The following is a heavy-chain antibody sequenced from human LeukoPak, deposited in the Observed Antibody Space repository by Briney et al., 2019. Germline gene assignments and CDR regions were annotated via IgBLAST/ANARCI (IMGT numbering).Heavy chain of an antibody. Sequence: ETLSLTCTVSGGSISSYYWSWIRRPPGKGLEWIGYIYYSGSTNYNPSLKSRVTISVDTSKNQFSLKLSSVTAADTAVYYCARQTYYYDSSGYYPFDYWGHRTPFTVSS. CDR2: IYYSGST. CDR1: GGSISSYY. V-gene: IGHV4-59*01. J-gene: IGHJ4*01. CDR3: ARQTYYYDSSGYYPFDY. D-gene: IGHD3-22*01.